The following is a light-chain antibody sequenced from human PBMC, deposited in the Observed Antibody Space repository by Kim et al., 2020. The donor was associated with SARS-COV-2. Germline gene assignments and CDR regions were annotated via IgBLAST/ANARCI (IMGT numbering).Light chain of an antibody. V-gene: IGKV1-17*03. Sequence: AAVGDRVTITCRASQGINNNLAWFQQKPGKVPKRLIYGASSLHSGVPPRFSGGGSGTEFTLIISSLQPEDFATYYCLQHNSYPWTFGQGTEVDIK. J-gene: IGKJ1*01. CDR1: QGINNN. CDR3: LQHNSYPWT. CDR2: GAS.